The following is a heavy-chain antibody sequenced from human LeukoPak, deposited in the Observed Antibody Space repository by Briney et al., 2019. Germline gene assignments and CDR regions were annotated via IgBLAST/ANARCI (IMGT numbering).Heavy chain of an antibody. CDR2: IYYSGST. D-gene: IGHD2-2*02. J-gene: IGHJ4*02. V-gene: IGHV4-59*01. CDR3: ARGDIVVVPAAIGEYYFDY. Sequence: SETLSLTCTVSGGSISSYYWSWIRQPPGKGLEWIGYIYYSGSTNYNPSLKSRVTISVDTSKNQFSLKLSSVTAADTAVYYCARGDIVVVPAAIGEYYFDYWGQGTLVTVSS. CDR1: GGSISSYY.